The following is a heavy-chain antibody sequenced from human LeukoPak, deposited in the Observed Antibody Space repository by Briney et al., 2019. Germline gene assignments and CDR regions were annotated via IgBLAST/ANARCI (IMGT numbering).Heavy chain of an antibody. CDR3: AREGSTSSPDAFDI. V-gene: IGHV3-9*03. Sequence: GGSLRLSCAASGFTFDDYAMHWVRQAPGKGLEWVSGISWNSGSIGYADSVKGRFTISRDNAKNSLYLQMNSLRAEDMALYYCAREGSTSSPDAFDIWGQGTMVTVSS. CDR2: ISWNSGSI. CDR1: GFTFDDYA. J-gene: IGHJ3*02. D-gene: IGHD2-2*01.